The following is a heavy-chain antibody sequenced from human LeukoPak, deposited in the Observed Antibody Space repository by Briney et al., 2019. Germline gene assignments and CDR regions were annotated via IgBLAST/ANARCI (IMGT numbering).Heavy chain of an antibody. Sequence: GGPLRLSCAASGFTFSSYEMNWVRQAPGKGLEWVSYISSSGSTIYYADSVKGRFTISRDNAKNSLYLQMNSLRAEDTAVYYCARDRGIHCGGDCPFDYWGQGTLVTVSS. CDR3: ARDRGIHCGGDCPFDY. D-gene: IGHD2-21*02. V-gene: IGHV3-48*03. J-gene: IGHJ4*02. CDR1: GFTFSSYE. CDR2: ISSSGSTI.